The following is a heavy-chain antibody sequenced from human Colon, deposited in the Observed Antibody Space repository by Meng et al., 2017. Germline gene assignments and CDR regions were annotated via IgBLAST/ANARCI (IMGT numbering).Heavy chain of an antibody. D-gene: IGHD2-21*02. CDR3: ARDFCGGDCYRPDS. Sequence: GESLKISCAASGFTFSRSGMHWVRQSPGKGLEWVAVIWYDGTKKYYADSVKGRFSISRDNYKDTLDLQINSLTAEDTAVYYCARDFCGGDCYRPDSWGQGTLVTVSS. CDR2: IWYDGTKK. CDR1: GFTFSRSG. J-gene: IGHJ4*02. V-gene: IGHV3-33*01.